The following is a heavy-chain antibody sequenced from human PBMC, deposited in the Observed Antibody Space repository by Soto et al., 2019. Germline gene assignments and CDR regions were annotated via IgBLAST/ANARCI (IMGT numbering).Heavy chain of an antibody. D-gene: IGHD1-26*01. CDR2: ISRNSRTR. J-gene: IGHJ4*02. CDR3: ARDQVGAIGTFDS. CDR1: GFSFSTYS. V-gene: IGHV3-48*02. Sequence: GGSLRLSCAASGFSFSTYSMNWVRQAPGKGLEWVSYISRNSRTRYYADSVKGRCTISRDNVKNSLYLQINSLRDEDTAVYYCARDQVGAIGTFDSSGQGMLVTVSS.